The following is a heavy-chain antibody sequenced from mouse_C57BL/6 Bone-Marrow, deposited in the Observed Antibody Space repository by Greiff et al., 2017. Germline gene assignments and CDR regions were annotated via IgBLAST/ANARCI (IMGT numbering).Heavy chain of an antibody. CDR1: GFTFSSYA. CDR3: ARDSGY. J-gene: IGHJ2*01. CDR2: ISDGGSYT. V-gene: IGHV5-4*01. Sequence: EVKLVESGGGLVKPGGSLKLSCAASGFTFSSYAMSWVRQTPEKRLAWVATISDGGSYTYYPDNVKGRFTISRDNAKNNLYLQMSHLKSEDTAMYYCARDSGYWGQGTTRTVSS.